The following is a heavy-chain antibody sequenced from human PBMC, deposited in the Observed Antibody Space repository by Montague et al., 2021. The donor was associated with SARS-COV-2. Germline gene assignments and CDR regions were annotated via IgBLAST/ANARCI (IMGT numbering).Heavy chain of an antibody. CDR3: TREGYQVLWSDYYYYGMDV. V-gene: IGHV4-34*01. Sequence: SETLSLTCAVYGGSFSGYYWSWIRQPPGKGLEWIGEINHSGSTNXXPSLKSRVTISVDTSKNRFSLKLSSVTAADTAVYYCTREGYQVLWSDYYYYGMDVWGQGTTVTVSS. J-gene: IGHJ6*02. CDR1: GGSFSGYY. CDR2: INHSGST. D-gene: IGHD2-2*01.